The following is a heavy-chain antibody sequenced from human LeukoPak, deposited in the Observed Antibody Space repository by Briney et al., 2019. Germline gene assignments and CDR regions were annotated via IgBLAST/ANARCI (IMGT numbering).Heavy chain of an antibody. CDR3: ARVAVVITMTRFDY. CDR2: IYYSGST. Sequence: MASETLSLTCTVSGGSISSSSYYWGWIRQPPGKGLEWIGSIYYSGSTYYNPSLKSRVTISVDTSKNHFSLKLSSVTAADTAVYYCARVAVVITMTRFDYWGQGTLVTVSS. V-gene: IGHV4-39*02. D-gene: IGHD3-22*01. J-gene: IGHJ4*02. CDR1: GGSISSSSYY.